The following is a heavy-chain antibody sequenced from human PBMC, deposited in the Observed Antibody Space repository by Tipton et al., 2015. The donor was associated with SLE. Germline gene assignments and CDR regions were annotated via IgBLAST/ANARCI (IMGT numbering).Heavy chain of an antibody. V-gene: IGHV4-59*01. Sequence: TLSLTCTVSGGSLSPYYWTWIRQSPGKGLEWIGYIYYSGSTNYNPSLKSRVTISVDTSKNQFSLKPSSVTAADTAVYYCARDFWSGYGSFDSWGQGTLVTVSP. CDR1: GGSLSPYY. CDR3: ARDFWSGYGSFDS. CDR2: IYYSGST. D-gene: IGHD3-3*01. J-gene: IGHJ4*02.